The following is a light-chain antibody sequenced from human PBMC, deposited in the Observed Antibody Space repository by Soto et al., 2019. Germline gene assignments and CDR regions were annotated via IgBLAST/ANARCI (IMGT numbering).Light chain of an antibody. Sequence: IQMTQSPSSLSASVGDSVTITCLTSQTIFTFLNWYQHKPGRAPKLLIYTASTLQSGVPSRFSGSGSGTDFTLTISSLQPEDFATYYCIQDYNYPLTFGGGTKVDIK. V-gene: IGKV1-6*01. CDR1: QTIFTF. CDR2: TAS. CDR3: IQDYNYPLT. J-gene: IGKJ4*01.